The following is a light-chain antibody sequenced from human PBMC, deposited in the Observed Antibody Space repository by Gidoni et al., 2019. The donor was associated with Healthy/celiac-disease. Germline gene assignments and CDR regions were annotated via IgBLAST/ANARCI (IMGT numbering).Light chain of an antibody. CDR3: QQYYSTPLS. Sequence: DIVMTQPPDSPAWSLGERATINCKSSQSVLYSSNNKNYLAWYQQKPGQPPKLLIYWASTRESGVPDRFSGSGSGTDFTLTISSLQAEDVAVYYCQQYYSTPLSFGGGTKVEIK. J-gene: IGKJ4*01. V-gene: IGKV4-1*01. CDR1: QSVLYSSNNKNY. CDR2: WAS.